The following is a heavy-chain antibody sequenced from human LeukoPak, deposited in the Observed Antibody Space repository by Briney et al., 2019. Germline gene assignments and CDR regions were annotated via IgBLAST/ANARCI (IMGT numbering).Heavy chain of an antibody. Sequence: GASVKVSCKASGYTFINFAINWGRQAPGQRPEWMGWINAGNGNTKYSQKFQGRVTITRDTSASTAYMELSGLTSEDTAVYYCARDKQVYSSGWYERDYWGQGTLVTVSS. D-gene: IGHD6-19*01. V-gene: IGHV1-3*01. CDR2: INAGNGNT. CDR1: GYTFINFA. CDR3: ARDKQVYSSGWYERDY. J-gene: IGHJ4*02.